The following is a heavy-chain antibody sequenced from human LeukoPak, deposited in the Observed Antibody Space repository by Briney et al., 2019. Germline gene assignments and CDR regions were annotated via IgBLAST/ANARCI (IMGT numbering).Heavy chain of an antibody. D-gene: IGHD1-26*01. CDR1: GFSLSTSGMC. V-gene: IGHV2-70*11. Sequence: ESGPTLVNPTQTLTLTCTFSGFSLSTSGMCVSWIRQPPGKALEWLARIDWDDDKYYSTSLKTRLTISKDTSKNQVVLTMTNMDPVDTATYYCARMRSGSCYKYYFDYWGQGTLVTVSS. CDR2: IDWDDDK. CDR3: ARMRSGSCYKYYFDY. J-gene: IGHJ4*02.